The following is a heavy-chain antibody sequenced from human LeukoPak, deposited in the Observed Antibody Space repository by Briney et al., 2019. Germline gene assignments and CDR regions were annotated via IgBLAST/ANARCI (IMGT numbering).Heavy chain of an antibody. CDR3: ARGYGDYEGDYNWFDP. CDR1: GGSFSGYY. V-gene: IGHV4-34*01. J-gene: IGHJ5*02. Sequence: SETLSLTCAVYGGSFSGYYWSWIRQPPGKGLEWIGEINHSGSTNYNPSLKSRVTISVDTSKNQFSLKLSSVTAADTAVYYCARGYGDYEGDYNWFDPWGQGTLVTVSS. D-gene: IGHD4-17*01. CDR2: INHSGST.